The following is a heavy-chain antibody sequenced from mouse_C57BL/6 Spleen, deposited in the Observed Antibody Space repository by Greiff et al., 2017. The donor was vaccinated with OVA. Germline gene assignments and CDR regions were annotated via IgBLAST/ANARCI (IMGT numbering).Heavy chain of an antibody. CDR3: ARSYYGSSYDFDY. Sequence: EVQLQQSGPELVKPGASVKISCKASGYTFTDYYMNWVKQSHGKSLEWIGDINPNNGGTSYNQKFKGKATLTVDKSSSTAYIELRSLTSEDSAVYYCARSYYGSSYDFDYWGQGTTLTVSS. CDR1: GYTFTDYY. CDR2: INPNNGGT. D-gene: IGHD1-1*01. J-gene: IGHJ2*01. V-gene: IGHV1-26*01.